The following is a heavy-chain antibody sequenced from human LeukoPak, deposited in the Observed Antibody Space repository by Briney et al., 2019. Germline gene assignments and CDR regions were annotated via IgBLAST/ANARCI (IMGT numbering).Heavy chain of an antibody. J-gene: IGHJ6*02. CDR2: INQDGSNR. D-gene: IGHD6-13*01. V-gene: IGHV3-7*01. CDR3: ARDSSSWYFADYYYGMDV. CDR1: GFTFSNYW. Sequence: GGSLRLSCTPSGFTFSNYWMTWVRQAPGKGLEWVANINQDGSNRYYVDSVKGRFTISRDNAKNSLSLQLNNLRVEDTAVFYCARDSSSWYFADYYYGMDVWGQGTTVTVSS.